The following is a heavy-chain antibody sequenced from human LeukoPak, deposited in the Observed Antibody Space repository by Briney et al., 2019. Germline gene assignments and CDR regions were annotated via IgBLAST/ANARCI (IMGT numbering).Heavy chain of an antibody. CDR3: ARDRLQVLSYYFDY. CDR2: ISSSSSYI. CDR1: GFTFSSYA. D-gene: IGHD4-11*01. J-gene: IGHJ4*02. V-gene: IGHV3-21*04. Sequence: GGSLRLSCAASGFTFSSYAMSWVRQAPGKGLEWVSSISSSSSYIYYADSVKGRFTISRDNAKNSLYLQMNSLRAEDTAVYYCARDRLQVLSYYFDYWGQGTLVTVSS.